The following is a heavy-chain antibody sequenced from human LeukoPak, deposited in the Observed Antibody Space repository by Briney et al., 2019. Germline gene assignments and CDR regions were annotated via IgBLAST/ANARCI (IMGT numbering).Heavy chain of an antibody. Sequence: ASVKVSCKASGYTFTGYYIHWMRQAPGQGLEWMGWMNPNRGDPSYAQKFQGRVTMTRDTPINTAYMELSGLTSDDTAVYYCGRRRIDCSDTGCYVDYWGQGTLVTVSS. CDR2: MNPNRGDP. CDR1: GYTFTGYY. D-gene: IGHD2-15*01. V-gene: IGHV1-2*02. J-gene: IGHJ4*02. CDR3: GRRRIDCSDTGCYVDY.